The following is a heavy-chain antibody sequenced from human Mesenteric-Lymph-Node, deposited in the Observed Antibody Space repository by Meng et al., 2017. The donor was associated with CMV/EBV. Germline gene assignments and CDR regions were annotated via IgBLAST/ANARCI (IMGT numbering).Heavy chain of an antibody. D-gene: IGHD1-26*01. V-gene: IGHV1-2*02. CDR1: GYTFTDFH. J-gene: IGHJ4*02. CDR3: ARRLHSGSYGYYFDY. Sequence: ASVKVSCKASGYTFTDFHMHWVRQAPGQGLEWMGRLNPNTGITKYSQKFQGRVTLTGDTSSGTASMDLTRLTSDDTAVYYCARRLHSGSYGYYFDYWGQGTLVTVSS. CDR2: LNPNTGIT.